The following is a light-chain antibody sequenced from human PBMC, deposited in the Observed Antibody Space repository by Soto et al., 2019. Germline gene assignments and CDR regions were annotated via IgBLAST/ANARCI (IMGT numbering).Light chain of an antibody. Sequence: IQLTQSPSSLSASVVDRVTITFRASQGISRSLAWYQQKPGKAPNLLIFEASTLQSGVPSRFTGSGSGTDFTLTISGLQPADFATYYCQQLNSYPFTFGQGTRLEIK. CDR1: QGISRS. V-gene: IGKV1-9*01. J-gene: IGKJ5*01. CDR2: EAS. CDR3: QQLNSYPFT.